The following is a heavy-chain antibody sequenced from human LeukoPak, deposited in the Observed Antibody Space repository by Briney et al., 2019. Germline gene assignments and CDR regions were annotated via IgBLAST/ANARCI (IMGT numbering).Heavy chain of an antibody. J-gene: IGHJ4*02. Sequence: PGGSLRLSCAASGFNVSSNYMSWVRQAPGKGLEWVSVIYSGGSTYYADSVKGRFTISRDNSKNTLYLQMNSLRAEDTAVYYCAKALDSEASLDYWGQGTLVTVSS. D-gene: IGHD3/OR15-3a*01. CDR2: IYSGGST. V-gene: IGHV3-53*05. CDR3: AKALDSEASLDY. CDR1: GFNVSSNY.